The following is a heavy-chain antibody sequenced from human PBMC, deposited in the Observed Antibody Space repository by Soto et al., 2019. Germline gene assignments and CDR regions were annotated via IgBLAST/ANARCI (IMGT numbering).Heavy chain of an antibody. V-gene: IGHV3-21*01. J-gene: IGHJ4*02. CDR3: ARDLSGLVAVPLDY. CDR1: GFTFSSYS. Sequence: EVQLVESGGGLVKPGGSLRLSCAASGFTFSSYSMNWVRQARGKGLEWVSSISSSSSYIYYADSVKGRFTISRDNVKNSLYLQMNSLRAEDTAVYYCARDLSGLVAVPLDYWGQGTLVTVSS. CDR2: ISSSSSYI. D-gene: IGHD5-12*01.